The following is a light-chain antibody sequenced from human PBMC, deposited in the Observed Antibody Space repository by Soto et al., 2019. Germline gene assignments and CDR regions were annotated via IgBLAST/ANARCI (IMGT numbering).Light chain of an antibody. Sequence: QPVLTQSSSASASLGSSVKLTCTLSSGHSSYIIAWHQQQPGKAPRYLMKLEGSGSYNKGSGGPDRFSGSSSGADRYLTSSNLQFEDEADYYCETWDSNTHTVFGGGTQLTVL. CDR2: LEGSGSY. CDR3: ETWDSNTHTV. V-gene: IGLV4-60*02. CDR1: SGHSSYI. J-gene: IGLJ3*02.